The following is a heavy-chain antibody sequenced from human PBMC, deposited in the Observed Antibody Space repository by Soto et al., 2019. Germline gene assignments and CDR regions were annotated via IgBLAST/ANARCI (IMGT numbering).Heavy chain of an antibody. D-gene: IGHD2-2*01. CDR3: ARGIPASTLDY. CDR2: IKEDGSDK. Sequence: EVQVVESGGGLVQPGGSLRLSCAGSGFTFSGFWMSWVRQAPGKGLEWVANIKEDGSDKYYVDSVKGRFTISRDNAKNSLHLKMNSLGAEDSAVYYFARGIPASTLDYWGQGTLVTVSS. J-gene: IGHJ4*02. V-gene: IGHV3-7*01. CDR1: GFTFSGFW.